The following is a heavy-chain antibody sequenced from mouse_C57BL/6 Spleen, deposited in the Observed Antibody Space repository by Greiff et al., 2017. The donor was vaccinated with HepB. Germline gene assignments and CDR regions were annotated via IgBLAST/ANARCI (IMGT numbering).Heavy chain of an antibody. Sequence: EVQLQQSGPELVKPGASVKISCKASGYSFTDYNMNWVKQSNGKSLEWIGEINPNYGTTSYNQKFKGKATLTVDQSSSTAYMQLNSLTSEDSAVYDYAREAFYDGYDGRNYCAMDYWGQGTSVTVSA. D-gene: IGHD2-2*01. CDR3: AREAFYDGYDGRNYCAMDY. CDR2: INPNYGTT. CDR1: GYSFTDYN. J-gene: IGHJ4*01. V-gene: IGHV1-39*01.